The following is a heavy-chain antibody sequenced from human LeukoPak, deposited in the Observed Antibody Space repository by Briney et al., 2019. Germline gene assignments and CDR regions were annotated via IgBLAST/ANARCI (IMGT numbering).Heavy chain of an antibody. J-gene: IGHJ5*02. CDR3: AIDRGCTAGYCYSRWFDP. V-gene: IGHV3-48*04. Sequence: GGSLRLSCAASGFTFSSYSMNWVRQAPGKGLEWISYISSSSTTIYYAQSVKGRFSISRDNAENSLYLQMNSLRAEDSAVYYCAIDRGCTAGYCYSRWFDPWGQGTLVTVSS. CDR2: ISSSSTTI. CDR1: GFTFSSYS. D-gene: IGHD2-8*02.